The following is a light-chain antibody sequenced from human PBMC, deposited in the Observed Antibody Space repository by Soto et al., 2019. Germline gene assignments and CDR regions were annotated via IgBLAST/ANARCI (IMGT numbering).Light chain of an antibody. J-gene: IGLJ3*02. V-gene: IGLV2-23*02. CDR2: EVR. CDR3: CSYAGSWV. Sequence: QSALPQPASVSGSPGQSITISCTGTSSDVGSYNLVSWYQQHPGKAPKLMIYEVRKRPSGVSNRFSVSKSGNTASLTISGLQAEDESDYYGCSYAGSWVFGGGTKLTVL. CDR1: SSDVGSYNL.